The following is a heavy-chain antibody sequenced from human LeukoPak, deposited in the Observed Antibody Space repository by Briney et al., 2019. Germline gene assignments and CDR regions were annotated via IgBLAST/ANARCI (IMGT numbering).Heavy chain of an antibody. CDR1: GFTFSGFG. CDR2: ISSDESKK. D-gene: IGHD6-13*01. CDR3: AKDRSIAAGGTVSEIDN. V-gene: IGHV3-30*18. J-gene: IGHJ4*02. Sequence: GGSLRLSCAASGFTFSGFGMHWVRQAPGKGLEWVAVISSDESKKYYADSVKGRFTISRDNSKNTVFLQMNSLRAEDTAVYYCAKDRSIAAGGTVSEIDNWGQGTLVTVSS.